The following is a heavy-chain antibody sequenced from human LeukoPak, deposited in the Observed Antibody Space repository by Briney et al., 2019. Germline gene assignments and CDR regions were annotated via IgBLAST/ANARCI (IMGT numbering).Heavy chain of an antibody. CDR1: GFTSSDYF. V-gene: IGHV3-11*04. CDR3: ARGDEGDTTVLRGGYFDY. CDR2: ITSSGTTT. D-gene: IGHD4-17*01. Sequence: GGSLRLSCAASGFTSSDYFMTWIRQAPGKGLEHISFITSSGTTTYYADSLKGRFTISRDNAKNSLYLQMDSLRAEDTAVYYCARGDEGDTTVLRGGYFDYWGQGTLVTVSS. J-gene: IGHJ4*02.